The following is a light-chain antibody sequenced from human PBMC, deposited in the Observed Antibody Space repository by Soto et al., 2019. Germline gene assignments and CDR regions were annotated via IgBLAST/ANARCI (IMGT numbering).Light chain of an antibody. CDR1: QGISSY. V-gene: IGKV1-8*01. CDR2: AAS. J-gene: IGKJ2*01. Sequence: AIRMTQSPSSFSASTGDRVTITCRASQGISSYLAWYQQKPGKAPKLLIYAASTLQSGVPSRFSGSGSGTKFTLIISSLQPDDFATYYCQQYKSDSTFGQGTKLGIK. CDR3: QQYKSDST.